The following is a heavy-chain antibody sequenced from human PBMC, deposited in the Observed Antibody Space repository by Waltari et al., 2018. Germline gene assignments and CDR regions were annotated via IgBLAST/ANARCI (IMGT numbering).Heavy chain of an antibody. CDR3: ATELVGATSYHFDY. Sequence: QVQLVQSGAEVKKPGASVKVSCQASGYTFTGYYMHWVRPAPGQGLEWMGWINPNSGGTNYAQKFQGRVTMTRDTSISTAYMELSRLRSDDTAVYYCATELVGATSYHFDYWGQGTLVTVSS. CDR2: INPNSGGT. J-gene: IGHJ4*02. CDR1: GYTFTGYY. D-gene: IGHD1-26*01. V-gene: IGHV1-2*02.